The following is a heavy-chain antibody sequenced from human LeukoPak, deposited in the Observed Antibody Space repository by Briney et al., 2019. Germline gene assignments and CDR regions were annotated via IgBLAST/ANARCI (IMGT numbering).Heavy chain of an antibody. CDR2: IYYSGST. D-gene: IGHD3-10*01. V-gene: IGHV4-39*07. CDR3: ARETVRGVITIKTLFFDY. CDR1: GGSISSSSYY. J-gene: IGHJ4*02. Sequence: TSETLSLTCTVSGGSISSSSYYWGWIRQPPGKGLEWIGSIYYSGSTYYNPSLKSRVTISVDTSKNQFSLKLSSVTAADTAVYYCARETVRGVITIKTLFFDYWGQGTLVTVSS.